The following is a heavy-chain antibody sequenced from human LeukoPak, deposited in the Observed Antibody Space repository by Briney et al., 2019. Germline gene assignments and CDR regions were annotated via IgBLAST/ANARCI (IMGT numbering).Heavy chain of an antibody. CDR1: GGSISSGGYY. D-gene: IGHD6-13*01. CDR2: IYYSGST. Sequence: SETLSLTCTVSGGSISSGGYYWSWICQHPGKGLEWIGYIYYSGSTYYNPSLKSRVTISVDRSKNQFSRKLSSVTAADTAVYYCAGIAARGYYYYYYGMDVWSQGTTVTVSS. V-gene: IGHV4-31*09. CDR3: AGIAARGYYYYYYGMDV. J-gene: IGHJ6*02.